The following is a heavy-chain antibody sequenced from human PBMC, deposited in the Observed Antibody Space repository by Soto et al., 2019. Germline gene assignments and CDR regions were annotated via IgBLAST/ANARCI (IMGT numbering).Heavy chain of an antibody. V-gene: IGHV4-4*02. D-gene: IGHD3-3*01. J-gene: IGHJ4*02. CDR1: GGSISSSYW. CDR3: VTSLNYDFWRDGGRHYYFDY. CDR2: IYHSGST. Sequence: SETLSLTCAVSGGSISSSYWWNWVRQPPGKGLEWIGQIYHSGSTNYNPSLKNRVTISVDKSNNQFSLRLSSVTAADTAVYFCVTSLNYDFWRDGGRHYYFDYWGQGTLVTVSS.